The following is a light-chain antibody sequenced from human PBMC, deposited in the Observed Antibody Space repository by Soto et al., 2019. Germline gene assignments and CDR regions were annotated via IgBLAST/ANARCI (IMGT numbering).Light chain of an antibody. Sequence: QSALTQPASVSGSPGQSITISCIGSSSDVGGYNYVSWYQHHPGRVPKPMIFEVSDRPSGVSSRFSGSKSGNTAYLTISGLQAEDEADYYCSSFSSTSTIVVGGGTQLTVL. CDR1: SSDVGGYNY. J-gene: IGLJ7*01. CDR3: SSFSSTSTIV. CDR2: EVS. V-gene: IGLV2-14*01.